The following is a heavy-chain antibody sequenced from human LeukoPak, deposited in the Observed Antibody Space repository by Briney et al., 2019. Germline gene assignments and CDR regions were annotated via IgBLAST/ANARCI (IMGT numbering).Heavy chain of an antibody. J-gene: IGHJ4*02. V-gene: IGHV3-48*04. Sequence: QPGGSLRLSCAASGFTFSSYSMNWVRQAPGKGLEWVSYISSSSSTIYYADSVKGRFTISRDNAKNSLYLQMNSLRAEDTAVYYCARALIHYDSSGYSGYWGQGTLVTVSS. D-gene: IGHD3-22*01. CDR1: GFTFSSYS. CDR2: ISSSSSTI. CDR3: ARALIHYDSSGYSGY.